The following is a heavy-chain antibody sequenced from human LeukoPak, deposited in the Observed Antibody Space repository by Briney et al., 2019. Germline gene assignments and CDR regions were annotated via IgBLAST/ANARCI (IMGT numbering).Heavy chain of an antibody. CDR1: GGSISSYY. CDR3: ARVGYYYDSSGSDDAFDI. Sequence: ASETLSLTCTVSGGSISSYYWSWIRQPPWKGLEWIGYIYYSGSTNYNPSLKSRVTISVDTSKNQFSLKLSSVTAADTAVYYCARVGYYYDSSGSDDAFDIWGQGTMVTVSS. D-gene: IGHD3-22*01. CDR2: IYYSGST. J-gene: IGHJ3*02. V-gene: IGHV4-59*01.